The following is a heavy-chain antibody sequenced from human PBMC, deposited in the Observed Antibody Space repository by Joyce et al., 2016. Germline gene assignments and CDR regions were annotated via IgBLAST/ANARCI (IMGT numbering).Heavy chain of an antibody. V-gene: IGHV1-18*01. CDR3: ARGERVIPLDY. Sequence: QVQLVQSGAEVKKPGASAKVSCTASGYIFTDHAITWVRQAPVQGFDGMGWIKAYHGHTHYAQKFQGRVTMTTDTATTTAYMELRSLTSDDTAFYYCARGERVIPLDYWGQGTLVTVSS. CDR1: GYIFTDHA. D-gene: IGHD1-26*01. J-gene: IGHJ4*02. CDR2: IKAYHGHT.